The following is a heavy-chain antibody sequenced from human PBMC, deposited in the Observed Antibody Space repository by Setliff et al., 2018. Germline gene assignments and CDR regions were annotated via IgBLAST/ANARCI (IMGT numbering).Heavy chain of an antibody. CDR3: ARYTPKLPELGIYGWFDY. CDR1: GDSISRAKYY. V-gene: IGHV4-61*02. Sequence: SETLSLTCTVSGDSISRAKYYWSWIRQSAGKGLECIGRIYTDGSTKYNPSLNSRVTLSIDTAKNQFSLKLTSVTAADTAAYYCARYTPKLPELGIYGWFDYWGQGTPVTVSS. CDR2: IYTDGST. D-gene: IGHD7-27*01. J-gene: IGHJ4*02.